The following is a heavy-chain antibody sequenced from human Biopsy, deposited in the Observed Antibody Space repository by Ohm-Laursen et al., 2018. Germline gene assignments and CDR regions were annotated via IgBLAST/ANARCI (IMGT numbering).Heavy chain of an antibody. J-gene: IGHJ6*02. V-gene: IGHV1-18*01. CDR3: ARAKLEPVYYYYGMDV. Sequence: ASVKVSCKASGGTFPKYGISWVRQAPGQGLEWMGWINTENGNTIYAQNLQGRVTMTADTSTSTAYMEVTSLRSDDTAVYYCARAKLEPVYYYYGMDVWGQGTTVTVSS. CDR2: INTENGNT. D-gene: IGHD1-1*01. CDR1: GGTFPKYG.